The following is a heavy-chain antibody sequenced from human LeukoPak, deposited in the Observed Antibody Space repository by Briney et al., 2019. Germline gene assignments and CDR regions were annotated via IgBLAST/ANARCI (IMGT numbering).Heavy chain of an antibody. CDR1: GGSFSGYY. CDR3: ARGQLTSTYYDFWSGYFCFDY. CDR2: INHSGST. D-gene: IGHD3-3*01. V-gene: IGHV4-34*01. J-gene: IGHJ4*02. Sequence: SETLSLTCAVYGGSFSGYYWSWIRQHPGKGLEWIGEINHSGSTSYNPSLKSRVTISVDTSKNQFSLKLSSVTAADTAVYYCARGQLTSTYYDFWSGYFCFDYWGQGTLVTVSS.